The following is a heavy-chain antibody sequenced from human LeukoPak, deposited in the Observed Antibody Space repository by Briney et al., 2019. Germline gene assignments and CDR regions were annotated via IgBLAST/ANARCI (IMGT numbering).Heavy chain of an antibody. CDR2: IFSSGGT. D-gene: IGHD3-3*01. CDR3: ARGHFWSGYYNVFDY. V-gene: IGHV4-39*01. CDR1: GDSISTSDYY. J-gene: IGHJ4*02. Sequence: PSEILSLTCTVSGDSISTSDYYWGWIRQSPGKGLEWIGTIFSSGGTYYNPSLKSRVTISEDTSKNQFSLNLSSVTASDTAVYYCARGHFWSGYYNVFDYWGQGTLVTVSS.